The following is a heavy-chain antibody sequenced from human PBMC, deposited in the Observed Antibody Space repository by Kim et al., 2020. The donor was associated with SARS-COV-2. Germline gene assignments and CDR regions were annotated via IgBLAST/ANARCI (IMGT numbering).Heavy chain of an antibody. D-gene: IGHD3-3*01. J-gene: IGHJ4*02. CDR1: GGSISSSSYY. V-gene: IGHV4-39*01. CDR3: ARHLRFLEYHLDY. CDR2: IYYSGST. Sequence: SETLSLTCTVSGGSISSSSYYWGWIRQPPGKGLEWIGSIYYSGSTYYNPSLKSRVTISVDTSKNQFSLKLSSVTAADTAVYYCARHLRFLEYHLDYWGQG.